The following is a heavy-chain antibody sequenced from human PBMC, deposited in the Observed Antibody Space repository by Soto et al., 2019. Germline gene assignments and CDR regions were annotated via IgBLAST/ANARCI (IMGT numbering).Heavy chain of an antibody. CDR1: DYSISSGYY. Sequence: PSETLSLTCVVSDYSISSGYYWGWIRQPPGKGLEWIGNIYHTGSAYYNPSLKSRVTISVDTSKNQLSLKLRSVTAADTAVYYCARETGSGWYYFDYWGKGTLVTISS. D-gene: IGHD6-19*01. J-gene: IGHJ4*02. CDR3: ARETGSGWYYFDY. CDR2: IYHTGSA. V-gene: IGHV4-38-2*02.